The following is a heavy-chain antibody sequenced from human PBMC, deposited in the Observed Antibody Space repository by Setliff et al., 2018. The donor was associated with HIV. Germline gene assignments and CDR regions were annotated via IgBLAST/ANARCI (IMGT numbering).Heavy chain of an antibody. CDR2: IKSKTDGGTT. CDR3: AKNDILTGYYKGVDY. V-gene: IGHV3-15*01. Sequence: PGGSLRLSCAASGFTFSNAWMSWVRQAPGKGLEWVGRIKSKTDGGTTDYAAPVKGRFTISRDDSKNTLYLQMNSLRVEDTAVYYCAKNDILTGYYKGVDYWGQGTLVTVSS. D-gene: IGHD3-9*01. J-gene: IGHJ4*02. CDR1: GFTFSNAW.